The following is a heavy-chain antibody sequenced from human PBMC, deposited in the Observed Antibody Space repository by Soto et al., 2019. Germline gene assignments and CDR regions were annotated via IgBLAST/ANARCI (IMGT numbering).Heavy chain of an antibody. V-gene: IGHV1-69*01. CDR2: IIPLFGTA. CDR3: ARPKGTYSSGYYYFDF. CDR1: GGTFSTYA. D-gene: IGHD6-19*01. J-gene: IGHJ4*02. Sequence: QVQLEQSGGEVKQPGSSVRVSCKTSGGTFSTYAINWVRQAPGQGLEWMGAIIPLFGTADYSQKFQGRVTSTADEATGTAYMELSSLRFDDTAVYFCARPKGTYSSGYYYFDFWGQGTLVTVSS.